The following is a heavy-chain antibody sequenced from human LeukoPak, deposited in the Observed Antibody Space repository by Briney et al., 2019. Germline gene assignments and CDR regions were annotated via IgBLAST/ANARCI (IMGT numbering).Heavy chain of an antibody. J-gene: IGHJ5*02. CDR2: INPNSGGT. CDR1: GYTFTGYY. D-gene: IGHD3-22*01. V-gene: IGHV1-2*02. Sequence: EASVKVSCKASGYTFTGYYMHWVRQAPGQGLEWMGWINPNSGGTNYAQKFQGRVTMTRDTSISTAYMELSRLRSDDTAVYYCARGYYDSSGYYKKFDPWGQGTLVTVSS. CDR3: ARGYYDSSGYYKKFDP.